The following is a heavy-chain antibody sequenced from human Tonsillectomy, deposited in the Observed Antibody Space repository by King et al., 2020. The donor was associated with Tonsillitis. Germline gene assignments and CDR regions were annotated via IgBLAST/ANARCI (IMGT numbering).Heavy chain of an antibody. CDR3: QFEYASSGYYYFDY. CDR2: IKSKTDGGTT. J-gene: IGHJ4*02. D-gene: IGHD3-22*01. CDR1: GFTFSNAW. V-gene: IGHV3-15*07. Sequence: VQLVESGGGLVKPGGSLRLSCAASGFTFSNAWMNWVRQAPGKGLEWVGRIKSKTDGGTTDYAAPVKGRFTISRDDSKNTLYLQMNSLKTEDTAVYYCQFEYASSGYYYFDYWGQGTLVTVSS.